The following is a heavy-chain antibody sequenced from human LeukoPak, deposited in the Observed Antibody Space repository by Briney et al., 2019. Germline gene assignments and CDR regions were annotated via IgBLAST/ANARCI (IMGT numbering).Heavy chain of an antibody. CDR3: ARVVRDTARVY. Sequence: TSETLSLTCNVSGVSISSTAYFWGWLRQPPGKKVEYIGGIYHTGTTYYNPSLKSRVTMSVDTSKNQFSLKLDSVTAADTAVYYCARVVRDTARVYWGQGTLVTVSS. D-gene: IGHD5-18*01. J-gene: IGHJ4*02. CDR2: IYHTGTT. V-gene: IGHV4-39*07. CDR1: GVSISSTAYF.